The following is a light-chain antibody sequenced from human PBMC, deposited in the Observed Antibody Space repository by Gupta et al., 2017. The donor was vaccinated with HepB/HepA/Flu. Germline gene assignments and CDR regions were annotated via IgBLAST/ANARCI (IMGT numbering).Light chain of an antibody. CDR1: QSVSTY. J-gene: IGKJ1*01. V-gene: IGKV3-11*01. CDR2: DAS. Sequence: EIVLTQSPATLSLSPGERATLSCRASQSVSTYLAWYQQKPGQSPRLLIYDASNRATGIPARFSGSGSGTGFTLTINGLEPEDFAVYYCQQRSNWPPTFGQGTKVEIK. CDR3: QQRSNWPPT.